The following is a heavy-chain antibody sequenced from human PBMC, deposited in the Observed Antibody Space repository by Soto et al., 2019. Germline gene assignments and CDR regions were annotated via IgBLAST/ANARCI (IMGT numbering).Heavy chain of an antibody. J-gene: IGHJ4*02. CDR1: GFTFSSYS. Sequence: PGGSLRLSCAASGFTFSSYSMNWVRQAPGKGLERVSYISSSSSTIYYADSVKGRFTIPRDNAKNSLYLQMNSLRDEDTAVYYCARDTQDDFWSGYYRDYWGQGTLVTVSS. D-gene: IGHD3-3*01. CDR3: ARDTQDDFWSGYYRDY. V-gene: IGHV3-48*02. CDR2: ISSSSSTI.